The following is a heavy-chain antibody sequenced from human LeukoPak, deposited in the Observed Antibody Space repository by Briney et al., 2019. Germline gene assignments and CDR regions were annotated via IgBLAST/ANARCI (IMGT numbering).Heavy chain of an antibody. Sequence: SETLSLTCTVSGGSISSYYWSWIRQPPGEGLEWIGYIYYSGSTNYNPSLKSRVTISVDTSKNQFSLKLSSVTAADTAVYYCARESSALTYYFDYWGQGTLVTVSS. CDR2: IYYSGST. V-gene: IGHV4-59*01. CDR1: GGSISSYY. J-gene: IGHJ4*02. CDR3: ARESSALTYYFDY.